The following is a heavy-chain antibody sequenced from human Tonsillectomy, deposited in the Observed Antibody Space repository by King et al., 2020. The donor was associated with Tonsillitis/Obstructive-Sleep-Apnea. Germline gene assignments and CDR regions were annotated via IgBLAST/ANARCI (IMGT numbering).Heavy chain of an antibody. CDR1: GGSISSYY. CDR3: ATGYCSITNCYRDYYYYMDV. D-gene: IGHD2-2*01. Sequence: QLQESGPGLVKPSETLSLTCTVSGGSISSYYWSWIRQPPGKGLEWIGYSYYSGSTNYNPSLTSLVTISVDTSKNQFTLKLSAVTAADAAVYYCATGYCSITNCYRDYYYYMDVWGKGTTVTVSS. CDR2: SYYSGST. V-gene: IGHV4-59*08. J-gene: IGHJ6*03.